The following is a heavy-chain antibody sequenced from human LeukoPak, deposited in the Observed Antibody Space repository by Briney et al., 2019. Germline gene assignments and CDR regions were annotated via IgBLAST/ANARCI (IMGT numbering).Heavy chain of an antibody. Sequence: SETLSLTCTVSGGSISSYYWSWIRQPPGKGLEWIGYIYYSGSTNYNPSLKSRVTISVDTSKNQFSLKLSSVTAADTAVYYCAGDSCSGGSCYNYMDVWGKGTTVTVSS. CDR2: IYYSGST. CDR3: AGDSCSGGSCYNYMDV. D-gene: IGHD2-15*01. J-gene: IGHJ6*03. V-gene: IGHV4-59*01. CDR1: GGSISSYY.